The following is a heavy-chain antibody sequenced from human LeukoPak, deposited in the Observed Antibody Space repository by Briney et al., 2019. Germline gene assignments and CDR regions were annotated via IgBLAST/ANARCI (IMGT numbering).Heavy chain of an antibody. V-gene: IGHV3-23*01. CDR1: GFPFSSYA. J-gene: IGHJ4*02. Sequence: PGGSLRLSCAASGFPFSSYAMGWVRQAPGKGLEWVSVVSGSGGGTYYADSVKGRFAISGDNSKNTVYLQMNSLRAEDTALYYCAKGGVYGDYHFDYWGQGTLVTVSS. D-gene: IGHD4-17*01. CDR2: VSGSGGGT. CDR3: AKGGVYGDYHFDY.